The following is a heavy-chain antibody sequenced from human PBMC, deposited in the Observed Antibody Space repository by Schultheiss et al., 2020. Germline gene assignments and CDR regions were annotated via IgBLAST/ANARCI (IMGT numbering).Heavy chain of an antibody. Sequence: GGSLRLSCAASGFTFDDYAMHWVRQAPGKGLEWVSGISWNSGSIGYVDSVKGRFTISRDNGKNSLYLQMDSLRDEDTALYYCASEFCSRTTSIDYWGQGTLVTVSS. CDR2: ISWNSGSI. CDR1: GFTFDDYA. V-gene: IGHV3-9*01. D-gene: IGHD2-2*01. CDR3: ASEFCSRTTSIDY. J-gene: IGHJ4*02.